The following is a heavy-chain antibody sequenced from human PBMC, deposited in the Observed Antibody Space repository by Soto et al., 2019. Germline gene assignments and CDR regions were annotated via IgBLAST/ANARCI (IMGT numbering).Heavy chain of an antibody. D-gene: IGHD3-3*01. J-gene: IGHJ4*02. CDR1: GFTFSSYA. CDR3: AKDMIFGVVSNGNDY. Sequence: PGGSLRLSCAASGFTFSSYAMSWVRQAPGKGLEWVSVISGSGGSTYYADSVKGRFTISRDNSKNTLYLQTNSLRAEDTAVYYCAKDMIFGVVSNGNDYWGQGTLVTVSS. CDR2: ISGSGGST. V-gene: IGHV3-23*01.